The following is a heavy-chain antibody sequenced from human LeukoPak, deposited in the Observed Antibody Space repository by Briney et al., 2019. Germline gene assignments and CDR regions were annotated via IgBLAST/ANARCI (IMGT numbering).Heavy chain of an antibody. D-gene: IGHD3-22*01. CDR1: GGFISSSY. CDR2: ISYRGNT. Sequence: PSETLSLTCTVSGGFISSSYWSWIRQPPGKGLGWIGYISYRGNTNYNPPLKSRVTISVDTSKNQFSLKLSSVTAADTAVYYCARVTGYMIEDYFDYWGQGTLVTVSS. CDR3: ARVTGYMIEDYFDY. J-gene: IGHJ4*02. V-gene: IGHV4-59*01.